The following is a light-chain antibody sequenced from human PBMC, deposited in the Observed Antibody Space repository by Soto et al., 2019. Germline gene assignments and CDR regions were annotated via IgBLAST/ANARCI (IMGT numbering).Light chain of an antibody. CDR3: SSYTSSSTQVV. Sequence: QSALTQPASVSGSPGQSITISCTGTSRDVGGYNYVSWYQQHPGKAPKLMIYDVSNRPSGVSNRFSGSKSGNTASLTISGLQAEDEADYYCSSYTSSSTQVVFGGGTKVTVL. CDR2: DVS. CDR1: SRDVGGYNY. V-gene: IGLV2-14*01. J-gene: IGLJ2*01.